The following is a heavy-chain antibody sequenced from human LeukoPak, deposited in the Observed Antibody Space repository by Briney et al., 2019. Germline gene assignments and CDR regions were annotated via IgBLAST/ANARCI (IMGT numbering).Heavy chain of an antibody. J-gene: IGHJ4*02. CDR1: GESFSGYF. Sequence: PSETLSLTCAVNGESFSGYFWTWIRQPPGKGLEWIGEINHSRTTNYNPTLKSRVTISVDTSKKHFSLSLSSVNAADTAVYYCARVNSGYAWAVTHTKFDYWGQGTLVTVSS. D-gene: IGHD3-22*01. CDR2: INHSRTT. CDR3: ARVNSGYAWAVTHTKFDY. V-gene: IGHV4-34*01.